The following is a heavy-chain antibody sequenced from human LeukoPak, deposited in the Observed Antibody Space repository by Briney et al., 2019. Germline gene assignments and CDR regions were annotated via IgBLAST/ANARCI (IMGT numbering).Heavy chain of an antibody. D-gene: IGHD6-19*01. CDR2: ISGDGGST. CDR3: AKDRIAVAGTNYYYYYGMDV. J-gene: IGHJ6*02. CDR1: GFTFDDYA. Sequence: GGSLRLSCAASGFTFDDYAMHWVRQAPGKGLEWVSLISGDGGSTYYADSVKGRFTISRDNSKNSLYLQMNSLRTEDTALYYCAKDRIAVAGTNYYYYYGMDVWGQGTTVTVSS. V-gene: IGHV3-43*02.